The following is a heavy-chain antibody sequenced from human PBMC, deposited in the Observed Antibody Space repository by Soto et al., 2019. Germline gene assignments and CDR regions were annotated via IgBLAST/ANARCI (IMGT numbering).Heavy chain of an antibody. J-gene: IGHJ1*01. CDR3: AIGITMVRGVIIPYFQH. V-gene: IGHV4-30-4*01. Sequence: QVQLQESGPGLVKPSQTLSLTCTVSGGSISSGDYYWSWIRQPPGKGLEWIGYIYYSGSTYYNPSRKGRLTMSVDTSKNQFSLKLRSVTAADTAVYYCAIGITMVRGVIIPYFQHWGQGTLVTVSS. CDR2: IYYSGST. CDR1: GGSISSGDYY. D-gene: IGHD3-10*01.